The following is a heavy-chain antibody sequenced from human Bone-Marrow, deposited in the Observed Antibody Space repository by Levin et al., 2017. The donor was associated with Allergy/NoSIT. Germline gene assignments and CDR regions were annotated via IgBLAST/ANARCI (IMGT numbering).Heavy chain of an antibody. J-gene: IGHJ4*02. D-gene: IGHD5-12*01. Sequence: QSGGSLRLSCAASGFTFNTYGLHWVRQAPGKGLEWVAVISYDGSNQYYADSVKGRFTISRDNSKNTLYLQMNSLRGDDTAVYYCARDPQDSSRGYNGYDLRYWGQGTLVTVSS. CDR1: GFTFNTYG. CDR2: ISYDGSNQ. CDR3: ARDPQDSSRGYNGYDLRY. V-gene: IGHV3-30*04.